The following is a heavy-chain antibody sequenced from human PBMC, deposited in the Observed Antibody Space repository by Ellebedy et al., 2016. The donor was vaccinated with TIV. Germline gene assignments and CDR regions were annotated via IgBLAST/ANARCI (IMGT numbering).Heavy chain of an antibody. D-gene: IGHD3-10*01. J-gene: IGHJ6*02. CDR1: GFSLSTTGMC. Sequence: SGPTLVKPTQTLTLTCTFSGFSLSTTGMCVSWIRQPPGKALEWLALIAWDDDKFYSSSLKTRLTISKDTSKNQVFLTMTNMDPVDTATYYCARIPFDYYGVDVWGQGTTVTVSS. V-gene: IGHV2-70*01. CDR3: ARIPFDYYGVDV. CDR2: IAWDDDK.